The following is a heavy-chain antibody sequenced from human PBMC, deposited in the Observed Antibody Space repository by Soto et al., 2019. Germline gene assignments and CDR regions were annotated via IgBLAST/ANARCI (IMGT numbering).Heavy chain of an antibody. CDR3: AREVKFNPPAFVY. Sequence: QVQLVQSGAEMKKPGSSVKVSCQSSGGTFNTYAMNWVRQAPGQGPEWMGDISPMFGAANYAPKFQGRVTITADEATGTSYMQLSSLTSEDTALYFCAREVKFNPPAFVYWGQGTLVTVSS. J-gene: IGHJ4*02. V-gene: IGHV1-69*19. CDR2: ISPMFGAA. CDR1: GGTFNTYA.